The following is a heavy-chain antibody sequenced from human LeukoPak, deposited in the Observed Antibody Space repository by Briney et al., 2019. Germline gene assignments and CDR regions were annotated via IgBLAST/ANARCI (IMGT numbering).Heavy chain of an antibody. CDR1: GNYW. J-gene: IGHJ3*02. V-gene: IGHV3-74*01. Sequence: GGSLRLSCAASGNYWMHWVRQVPGKGLVWVSHINSDGSWTSYADSVKGRFTISKDNAKNTLFLEMNSLRAEDTAVYYCAKALTSGWYLDAFNIWGQGTMVTVSS. CDR2: INSDGSWT. CDR3: AKALTSGWYLDAFNI. D-gene: IGHD6-19*01.